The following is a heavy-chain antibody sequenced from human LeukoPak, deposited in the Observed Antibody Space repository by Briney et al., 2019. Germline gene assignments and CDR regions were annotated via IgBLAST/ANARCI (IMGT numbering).Heavy chain of an antibody. J-gene: IGHJ4*02. CDR3: ARQWRYCSSTSCLHFDY. Sequence: PSETLSLTCAVYGFSISNAYYWGWIRQPPGKGLEWIGSIYYSGSTYYNPSLKSRVTISVDTSKNQFSLKLSSVTAADTAVYYCARQWRYCSSTSCLHFDYWGQGTLITVSS. CDR1: GFSISNAYY. V-gene: IGHV4-38-2*01. CDR2: IYYSGST. D-gene: IGHD2-2*01.